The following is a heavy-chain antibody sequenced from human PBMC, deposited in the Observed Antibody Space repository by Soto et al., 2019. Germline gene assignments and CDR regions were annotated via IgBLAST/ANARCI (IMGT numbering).Heavy chain of an antibody. J-gene: IGHJ4*02. D-gene: IGHD5-12*01. CDR1: GYSFTKFA. Sequence: QVHLVQSGAEVKKPGTSVILSCKASGYSFTKFAVQWVRQALGQRLEWMGWINAGNGNTKYSEKFQGRLTITRDASANIAYMDLRSQTSEDTAVYYCARGIWVATTASYYFDSWGQGTQVIVSP. V-gene: IGHV1-3*01. CDR2: INAGNGNT. CDR3: ARGIWVATTASYYFDS.